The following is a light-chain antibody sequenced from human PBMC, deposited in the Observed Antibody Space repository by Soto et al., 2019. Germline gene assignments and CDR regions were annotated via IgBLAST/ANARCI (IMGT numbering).Light chain of an antibody. CDR2: TAS. CDR1: QAISTW. CDR3: QQYFPYSRT. V-gene: IGKV1-5*03. J-gene: IGKJ1*01. Sequence: DIQMTQSPSTLSASVGDRVTITCRASQAISTWLAWYQQKPGKAPKLLIQTASSLESGVPSRFSGSGSGTEFTLTISRLQPDDFATYYCQQYFPYSRTFGQGTRVDIK.